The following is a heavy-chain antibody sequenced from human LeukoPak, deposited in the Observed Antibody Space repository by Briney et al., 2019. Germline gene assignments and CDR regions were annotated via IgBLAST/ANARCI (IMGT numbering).Heavy chain of an antibody. CDR3: AREEGATTYYFDY. V-gene: IGHV3-33*08. D-gene: IGHD1-26*01. CDR2: IWYDGSNK. J-gene: IGHJ4*02. Sequence: SGGSLRLSCAASGFTFSSYGMHWVRQAPGKGLEWVAVIWYDGSNKYYADSVKGRFTISRDNSKNTPYLQMNSLRAEDTAVYYCAREEGATTYYFDYWGQGTLVTVSS. CDR1: GFTFSSYG.